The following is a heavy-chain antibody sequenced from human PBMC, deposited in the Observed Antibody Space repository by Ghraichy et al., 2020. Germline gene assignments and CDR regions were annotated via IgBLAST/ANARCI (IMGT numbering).Heavy chain of an antibody. J-gene: IGHJ6*02. D-gene: IGHD6-13*01. Sequence: SETLSLTCTVSGGSISSYYWSWIRQPPGKGLEWIGYIYYSGSTNYNPSLKSRVTISVDTSKNQFSLKLSSVTAADTAVYYCARDLTILVHAAAGTTPEYYYYGMDVWGQGTTVTVSS. CDR3: ARDLTILVHAAAGTTPEYYYYGMDV. CDR1: GGSISSYY. CDR2: IYYSGST. V-gene: IGHV4-59*01.